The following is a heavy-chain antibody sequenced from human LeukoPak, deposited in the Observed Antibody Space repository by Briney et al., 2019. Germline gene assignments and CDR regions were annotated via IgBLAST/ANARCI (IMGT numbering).Heavy chain of an antibody. CDR2: ISGSGGST. D-gene: IGHD6-19*01. CDR1: GFTFSSYA. V-gene: IGHV3-23*01. Sequence: GGSLRLSCAASGFTFSSYAMSWVRQAPGKGLEWVSAISGSGGSTYYADSVKGRFTISRDNSKNTLYLQMNSLRAEDTAVYYCAQGMGSSGWYYSSLDYWGQGTLVTVSS. J-gene: IGHJ4*02. CDR3: AQGMGSSGWYYSSLDY.